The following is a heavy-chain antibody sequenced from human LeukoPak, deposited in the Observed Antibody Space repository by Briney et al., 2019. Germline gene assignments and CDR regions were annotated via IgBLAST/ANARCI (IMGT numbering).Heavy chain of an antibody. CDR2: IYYSGST. J-gene: IGHJ5*02. D-gene: IGHD4-11*01. CDR3: ARSTTVTTWGVWFDP. V-gene: IGHV4-59*08. CDR1: GGSLSSYY. Sequence: PSETLSLTCTVSGGSLSSYYWSWIRQPPGKGLEWIGYIYYSGSTNYNPSLKSRVTISVDTSKNQFSLKLSSVTAADTAVYYCARSTTVTTWGVWFDPWGQGTLVTVSS.